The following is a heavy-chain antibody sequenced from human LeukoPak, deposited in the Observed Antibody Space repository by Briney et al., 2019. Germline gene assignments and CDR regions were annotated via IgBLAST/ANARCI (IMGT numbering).Heavy chain of an antibody. Sequence: ASVKVSCKASGYTFTSYGISWVRQAPGQGLEWMGWISAYNGNTNYAQKLQGRVTMTTDTSTSTAYMELRSLRSEDTAVYYCARVAGYCSSTSCPPWRYYYYYMDVWGKGTTVTVSS. J-gene: IGHJ6*03. D-gene: IGHD2-2*01. CDR2: ISAYNGNT. V-gene: IGHV1-18*01. CDR3: ARVAGYCSSTSCPPWRYYYYYMDV. CDR1: GYTFTSYG.